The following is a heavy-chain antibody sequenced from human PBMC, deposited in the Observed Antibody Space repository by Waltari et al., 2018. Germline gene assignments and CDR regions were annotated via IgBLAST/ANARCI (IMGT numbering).Heavy chain of an antibody. D-gene: IGHD5-12*01. V-gene: IGHV3-64*07. J-gene: IGHJ3*02. CDR2: ISSNGGST. Sequence: EVQLVESGGGLVQPGGSLRLSCAASGFTFSSYAMHWVRQAPGKGLDYVSAISSNGGSTYYADSVKGRFTISRDNSKNTLYLQMGSLRAEDMAVYYCARARIEIVAGGAFDIWGQGTMVTVSS. CDR1: GFTFSSYA. CDR3: ARARIEIVAGGAFDI.